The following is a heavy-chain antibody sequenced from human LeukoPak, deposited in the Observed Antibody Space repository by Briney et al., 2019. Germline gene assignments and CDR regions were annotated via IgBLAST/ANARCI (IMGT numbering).Heavy chain of an antibody. J-gene: IGHJ5*02. V-gene: IGHV4-39*07. CDR1: GGSFSGYY. Sequence: PSETLSLTCTVYGGSFSGYYWGWIRQPPGKGLEWIGSIYYSGSTYYNPSLKSRVTISVDTSKNQFSLKLSSVTAADTAVYYPIAYDSSGYYGGNWFDPWGQGTLVTVSS. CDR3: IAYDSSGYYGGNWFDP. CDR2: IYYSGST. D-gene: IGHD3-22*01.